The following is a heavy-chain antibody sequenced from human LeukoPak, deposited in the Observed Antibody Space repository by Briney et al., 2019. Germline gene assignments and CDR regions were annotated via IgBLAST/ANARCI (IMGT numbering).Heavy chain of an antibody. V-gene: IGHV1-2*02. J-gene: IGHJ4*02. Sequence: ASVKVSCKASVYTFTGYYMHWVRQAPGQGLEWMGWINPNSGGTNYAQKFQGRVTMTRDTSISTAYMELSRLRSDDTAVYYCARGMVPAAIPGAYWGQGTLVTVSS. D-gene: IGHD2-2*02. CDR1: VYTFTGYY. CDR3: ARGMVPAAIPGAY. CDR2: INPNSGGT.